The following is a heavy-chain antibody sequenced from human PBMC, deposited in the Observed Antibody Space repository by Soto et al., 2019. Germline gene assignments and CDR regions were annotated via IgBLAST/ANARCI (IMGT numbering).Heavy chain of an antibody. CDR3: ARDGGATVTTTLYYGMDV. D-gene: IGHD4-17*01. J-gene: IGHJ6*02. Sequence: SGGSLRLSCAASGFTFSSYSMNWVRQAPGKGLEWVSSISSSSRYIYYADSVKGRFTISRDNAKNSLYLQMNSLRAEDTAVYYCARDGGATVTTTLYYGMDVWGQGTTVTVSS. V-gene: IGHV3-21*01. CDR2: ISSSSRYI. CDR1: GFTFSSYS.